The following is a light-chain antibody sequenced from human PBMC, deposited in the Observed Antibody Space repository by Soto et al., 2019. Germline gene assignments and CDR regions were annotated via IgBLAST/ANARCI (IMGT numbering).Light chain of an antibody. J-gene: IGLJ1*01. CDR1: SSDVGGYNY. CDR2: EVS. Sequence: QSAVTQPASVSGSPGQSITISCTGTSSDVGGYNYVSLYQQHPGKAPKLMIYEVSNRPSGVSNRFSGSKSGNTASLTISGLQAEDEADYYCSSYTSSSTPYVFGTGTKVTVL. V-gene: IGLV2-14*01. CDR3: SSYTSSSTPYV.